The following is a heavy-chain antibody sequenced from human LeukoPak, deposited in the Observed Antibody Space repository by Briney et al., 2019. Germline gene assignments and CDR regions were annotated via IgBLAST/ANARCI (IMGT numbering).Heavy chain of an antibody. CDR3: ARVPRVTAMVWFDY. J-gene: IGHJ4*02. Sequence: GGSLRLSCAASGFTFSSYSMNWVRQAPGKGLEWVSSISSSSSYIYYADSVKGRFTISRDNAKNSLYLQMNSLRAEDTAVYYCARVPRVTAMVWFDYWGQGTLVTVSS. D-gene: IGHD5-18*01. CDR1: GFTFSSYS. V-gene: IGHV3-21*04. CDR2: ISSSSSYI.